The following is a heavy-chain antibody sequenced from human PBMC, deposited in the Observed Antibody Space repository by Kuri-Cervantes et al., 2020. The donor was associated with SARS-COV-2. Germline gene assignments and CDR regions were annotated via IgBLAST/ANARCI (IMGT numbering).Heavy chain of an antibody. CDR3: TTDPWYSSSWYFLWY. V-gene: IGHV3-33*08. J-gene: IGHJ4*02. CDR2: IWYDGSNK. Sequence: GESLKISCAASGFTFSSYGMHWVRQAPGKGLEWVAVIWYDGSNKYYADSVKGRLTISRDNSKNTLYLQMNSLRAEDTAVYYCTTDPWYSSSWYFLWYWGQGTLVTVSS. D-gene: IGHD6-13*01. CDR1: GFTFSSYG.